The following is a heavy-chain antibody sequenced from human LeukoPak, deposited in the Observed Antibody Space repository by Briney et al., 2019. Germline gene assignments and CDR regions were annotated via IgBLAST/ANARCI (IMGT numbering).Heavy chain of an antibody. D-gene: IGHD2-15*01. Sequence: GGSLRLSCAASGFTFSSYGMYWVRQAPGKGLEWVAFIRYDGSNKYYADSVKGRFTISRDNAKNSLYLQMNSLRAEDTAVYYCARATGGYCSGGSCYSWANYFDYWGQGTLVTVSS. CDR1: GFTFSSYG. V-gene: IGHV3-30*02. CDR3: ARATGGYCSGGSCYSWANYFDY. J-gene: IGHJ4*02. CDR2: IRYDGSNK.